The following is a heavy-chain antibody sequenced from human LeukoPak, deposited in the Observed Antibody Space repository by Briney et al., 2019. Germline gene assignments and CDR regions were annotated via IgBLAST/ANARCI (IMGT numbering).Heavy chain of an antibody. Sequence: GGSLRLSCAASEFTFFTYWMTWVRQAPGKGLEWVSSISGSGDSTFYADSVKGRFSISRDNSKNTLYLQVNGLRTEDTAVYYCAKDRLLNCRGDCYIFDYWGQGTVVTVSS. CDR3: AKDRLLNCRGDCYIFDY. CDR2: ISGSGDST. V-gene: IGHV3-23*01. D-gene: IGHD2-21*02. J-gene: IGHJ4*02. CDR1: EFTFFTYW.